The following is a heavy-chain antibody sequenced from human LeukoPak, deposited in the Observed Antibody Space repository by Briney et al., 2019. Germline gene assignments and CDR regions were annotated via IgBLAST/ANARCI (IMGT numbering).Heavy chain of an antibody. Sequence: PGGSLRLSCAASGFTFSGYWMCWVRQAPGKGLEWVANIKEDGREKYYVDSVKGRFTISRDNAKNSLYLQMNSLRAEDTAMYYGARVRSGYYYDYWGQGTLVTVSS. CDR3: ARVRSGYYYDY. V-gene: IGHV3-7*01. CDR1: GFTFSGYW. J-gene: IGHJ4*02. D-gene: IGHD3-3*01. CDR2: IKEDGREK.